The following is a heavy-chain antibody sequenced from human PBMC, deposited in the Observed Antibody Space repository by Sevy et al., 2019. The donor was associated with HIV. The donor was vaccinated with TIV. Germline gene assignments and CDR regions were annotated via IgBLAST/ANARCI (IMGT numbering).Heavy chain of an antibody. CDR1: GFTFSSYA. CDR2: ISYDGSNK. D-gene: IGHD6-19*01. V-gene: IGHV3-30-3*01. J-gene: IGHJ4*02. Sequence: GGSLRLSCAASGFTFSSYAMHWVRQAPGKGLEWVAVISYDGSNKYYADSVKGRFTISRENSKNTLYLQMNSLRAEDTAVYYCARSQEQWLVDYWGQGTLVTVSS. CDR3: ARSQEQWLVDY.